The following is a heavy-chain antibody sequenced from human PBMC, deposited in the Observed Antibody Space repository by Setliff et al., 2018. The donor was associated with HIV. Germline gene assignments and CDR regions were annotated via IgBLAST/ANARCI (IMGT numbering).Heavy chain of an antibody. J-gene: IGHJ4*01. CDR1: GGSISSYY. CDR3: ARGLSSQTYWGTRPLGLDY. V-gene: IGHV4-4*07. Sequence: PSETLSLTCTVSGGSISSYYWSWIRQPAGKGLEWIGHIYTSGNTNHNPSLKSRVTISVDTSENQFSLKLSSVTAADTAVYYCARGLSSQTYWGTRPLGLDYWGQGSLVTVSS. D-gene: IGHD2-2*01. CDR2: IYTSGNT.